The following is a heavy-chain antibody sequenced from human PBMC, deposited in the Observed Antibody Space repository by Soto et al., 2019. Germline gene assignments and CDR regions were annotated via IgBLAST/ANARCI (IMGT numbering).Heavy chain of an antibody. V-gene: IGHV1-18*01. Sequence: QVQLVQSGAEVKKPGASVKVSCKASGYTFTSYSISWVRQAPGQGLEWMGWISAYNGNTNYAQKLQGRLTMTTDTSTSIGYMELRSLRSDDTAVYYGARHLPPNDYWGQGTLVTVSS. CDR2: ISAYNGNT. CDR1: GYTFTSYS. J-gene: IGHJ4*02. CDR3: ARHLPPNDY.